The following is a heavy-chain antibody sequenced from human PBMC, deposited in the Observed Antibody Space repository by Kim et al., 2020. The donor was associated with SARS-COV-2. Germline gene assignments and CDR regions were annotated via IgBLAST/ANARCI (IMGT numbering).Heavy chain of an antibody. CDR3: ARTSTGYGLR. CDR1: GGSVSSGSYY. D-gene: IGHD2-2*01. Sequence: SETLSLTCTVSGGSVSSGSYYWSWIRQPPGKGLEWIGYIYYSGSTNYNPSLKSRVTISVDTSKNQFSLKLSSVTAADTAVYYCARTSTGYGLRWGQGTLVTVSS. J-gene: IGHJ4*02. CDR2: IYYSGST. V-gene: IGHV4-61*01.